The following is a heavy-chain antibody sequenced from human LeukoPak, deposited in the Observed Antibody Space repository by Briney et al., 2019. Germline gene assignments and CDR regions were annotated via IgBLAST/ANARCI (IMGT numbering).Heavy chain of an antibody. CDR2: INTGCGTT. J-gene: IGHJ4*02. Sequence: PPGGSLRLSCAASGFTFSSFAMTWVRQAPGKGLEWVSVINTGCGTTDYADSVKGRFTISRDNSKNTLYLQMNSLRAEDTAVYYWAKGSGWYVWGQGTLVTVSS. D-gene: IGHD6-19*01. CDR3: AKGSGWYV. V-gene: IGHV3-23*01. CDR1: GFTFSSFA.